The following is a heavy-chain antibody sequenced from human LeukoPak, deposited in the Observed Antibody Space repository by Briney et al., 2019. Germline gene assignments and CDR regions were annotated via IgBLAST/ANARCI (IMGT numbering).Heavy chain of an antibody. D-gene: IGHD2-15*01. V-gene: IGHV4-4*07. CDR2: IYTSGST. J-gene: IGHJ4*02. Sequence: SETLSLTCTVSGGSISSYYWSWIRQPAGKGLEWIGRIYTSGSTNYNPSLKSRVTISVDTSKNQFSLKLSSVTAADTAVYYCARDLGVVVAARSGFDCWGQGTLVTVSS. CDR3: ARDLGVVVAARSGFDC. CDR1: GGSISSYY.